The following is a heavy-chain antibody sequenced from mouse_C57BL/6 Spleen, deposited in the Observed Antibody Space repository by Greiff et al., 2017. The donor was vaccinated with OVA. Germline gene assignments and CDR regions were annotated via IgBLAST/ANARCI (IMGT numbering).Heavy chain of an antibody. CDR2: IDPSDSYT. J-gene: IGHJ3*01. CDR3: ARGLLRGSNVPEAY. V-gene: IGHV1-59*01. D-gene: IGHD1-1*01. CDR1: GYTFTSYW. Sequence: VQLQQPGAELVRPGTSVKLSCKASGYTFTSYWMHWVKQRPGQGLEWIGVIDPSDSYTNYNQKFKGKATLTVATSSSTAYMQRSSLTSEDSAVYYCARGLLRGSNVPEAYWGQGTLVTVSA.